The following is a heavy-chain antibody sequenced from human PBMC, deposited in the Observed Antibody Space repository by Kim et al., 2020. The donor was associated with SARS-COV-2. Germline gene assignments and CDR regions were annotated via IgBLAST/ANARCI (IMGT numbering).Heavy chain of an antibody. D-gene: IGHD3-9*01. J-gene: IGHJ3*02. CDR3: AKVHFPYYDILTKGAFEI. V-gene: IGHV3-23*01. Sequence: KGRFTNSRDNSKNTLYLQMNSPRAEDTAVYYCAKVHFPYYDILTKGAFEIWGQGTMVTVSS.